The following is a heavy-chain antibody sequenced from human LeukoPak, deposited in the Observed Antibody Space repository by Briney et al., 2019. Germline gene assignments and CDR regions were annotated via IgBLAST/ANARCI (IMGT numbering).Heavy chain of an antibody. Sequence: GGSLRLSCAASGFTFNNYGFHWVRQAPGKALEWVALISHDGRNEYYADSVKGRFTISRDDSKNTVYLQMNSLRAEDTAVYYCAKVVNSLPGYQYYFDYWGQGTLVTVSS. V-gene: IGHV3-30*18. CDR2: ISHDGRNE. CDR1: GFTFNNYG. CDR3: AKVVNSLPGYQYYFDY. D-gene: IGHD6-25*01. J-gene: IGHJ4*02.